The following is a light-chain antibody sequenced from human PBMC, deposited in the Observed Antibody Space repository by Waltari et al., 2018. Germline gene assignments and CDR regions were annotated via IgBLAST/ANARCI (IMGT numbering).Light chain of an antibody. CDR2: SAS. V-gene: IGKV1-9*01. Sequence: DIQLTQSPSFLSASVEDSVTITCRASQGISSYLAWYQQKPGRAPKLLIYSASTLKSGVPSRFSGSGSGTDFTLTINSLQPEDFATYYCQQLNAYPLTFGQGTKVEIK. J-gene: IGKJ1*01. CDR1: QGISSY. CDR3: QQLNAYPLT.